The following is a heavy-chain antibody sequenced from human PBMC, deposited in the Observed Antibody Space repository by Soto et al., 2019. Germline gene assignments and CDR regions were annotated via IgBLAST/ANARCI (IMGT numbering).Heavy chain of an antibody. D-gene: IGHD2-2*01. Sequence: GGSLRLSCAASGIPFSTTYMNWVRQAPGKGLEWVGRIKSKIVGETTDFSAPVKGRFALSRDDSKNTVSLQMNSLKSEDTAIYYCTTDNCRSSPCHLTDWGQGALVPVSS. J-gene: IGHJ1*01. CDR2: IKSKIVGETT. CDR1: GIPFSTTY. CDR3: TTDNCRSSPCHLTD. V-gene: IGHV3-15*07.